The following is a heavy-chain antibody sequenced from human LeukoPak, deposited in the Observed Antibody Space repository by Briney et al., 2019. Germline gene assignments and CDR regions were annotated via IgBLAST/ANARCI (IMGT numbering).Heavy chain of an antibody. V-gene: IGHV4-59*08. D-gene: IGHD6-13*01. CDR2: IYYSGST. J-gene: IGHJ3*02. CDR1: GGSISSYY. CDR3: ARHSVTPGTEYAFES. Sequence: SETLSLTCTVSGGSISSYYWSWIRQPPGKGLEWIGYIYYSGSTNYNPSLKSRVTTSVDTSKNQFSLKLSSVTAADTAVYYCARHSVTPGTEYAFESWGQGTMVTVSS.